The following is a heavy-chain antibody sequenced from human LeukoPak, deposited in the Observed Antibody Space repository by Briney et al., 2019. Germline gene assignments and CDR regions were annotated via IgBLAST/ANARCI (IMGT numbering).Heavy chain of an antibody. D-gene: IGHD2/OR15-2a*01. CDR3: AKDSVRRYFDY. CDR2: ISGSGGST. Sequence: GGSLRLSCAASGFTFSSYWMSWVSQAPGKGLEWVSAISGSGGSTYYADSVKGRFTISRDNSKNTLYLQMNSLRAGDTAVYYCAKDSVRRYFDYWGQGTLVTVSS. V-gene: IGHV3-23*01. J-gene: IGHJ4*02. CDR1: GFTFSSYW.